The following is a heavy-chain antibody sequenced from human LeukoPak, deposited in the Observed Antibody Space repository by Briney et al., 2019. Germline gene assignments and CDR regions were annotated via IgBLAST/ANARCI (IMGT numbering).Heavy chain of an antibody. D-gene: IGHD3-22*01. CDR1: GGSISSYY. CDR2: IYYSGST. V-gene: IGHV4-59*01. J-gene: IGHJ5*02. Sequence: PSETLSPTCTVSGGSISSYYWSWIRQPPGKGLEWIGYIYYSGSTNCNPSLKSRVTISVDTSKNQFSLKLSSVTAADTAVYYCARGWHYYDSSGYYYSGGFGFDPWGQGTLVTVSS. CDR3: ARGWHYYDSSGYYYSGGFGFDP.